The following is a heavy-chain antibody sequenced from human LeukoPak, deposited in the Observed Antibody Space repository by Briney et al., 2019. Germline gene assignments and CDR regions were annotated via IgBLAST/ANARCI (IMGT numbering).Heavy chain of an antibody. CDR3: ARYPSDQYYFDY. CDR2: IYSGGST. V-gene: IGHV3-53*01. J-gene: IGHJ4*02. CDR1: GFTVSSNY. Sequence: PGGSLRLSCAASGFTVSSNYMSWVRQAPGKRLECVSVIYSGGSTYYADSVKGRFTISRDNSKNTLYLQMNSLRAEDTAVYYCARYPSDQYYFDYWGQGTLVTVSS.